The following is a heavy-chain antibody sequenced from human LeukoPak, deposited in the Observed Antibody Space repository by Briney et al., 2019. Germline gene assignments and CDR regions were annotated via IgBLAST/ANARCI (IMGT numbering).Heavy chain of an antibody. D-gene: IGHD1-26*01. CDR3: ARDPYSGNYGTYYYYYMDV. CDR2: ISYEGTHK. CDR1: GFTFSSHA. Sequence: GGSLRLSCAASGFTFSSHAMHWVRQAPGKGLEWVALISYEGTHKYYADSVKGRFTISRDNAKNSLYLQMDSLGPEDTAVYYCARDPYSGNYGTYYYYYMDVWGKGTTVTISS. J-gene: IGHJ6*03. V-gene: IGHV3-30*04.